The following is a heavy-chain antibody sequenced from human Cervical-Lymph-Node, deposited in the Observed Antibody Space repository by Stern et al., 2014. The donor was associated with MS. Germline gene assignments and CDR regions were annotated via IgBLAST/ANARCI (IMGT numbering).Heavy chain of an antibody. J-gene: IGHJ6*02. CDR2: VMPMFGTS. CDR1: GDTFSRHA. V-gene: IGHV1-69*01. CDR3: ARDSRGTVTTAVGFYYGMDV. Sequence: QLVQSGAEVKKPGSSVKVSCKTSGDTFSRHAISWLRQAPGQGLEWMGGVMPMFGTSHYAQKFQGRITVTADESTSTVYLELSSLRSEDTAVYYCARDSRGTVTTAVGFYYGMDVWGQGTTVTVSS. D-gene: IGHD1-14*01.